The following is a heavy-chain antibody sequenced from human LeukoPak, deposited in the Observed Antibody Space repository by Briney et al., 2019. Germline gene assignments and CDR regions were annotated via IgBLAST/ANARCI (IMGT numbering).Heavy chain of an antibody. Sequence: GGSLRLSCAASGFTFRSHGMHWVRKAPGKGPEWVAGIWYDGSNEDYADSVKGRFTISRDNSKNTLYLQMNSLRVEDTAVYYCAREELGSSLGFDPWGQGTLVTVSS. J-gene: IGHJ5*02. CDR3: AREELGSSLGFDP. D-gene: IGHD3-16*01. CDR2: IWYDGSNE. V-gene: IGHV3-33*01. CDR1: GFTFRSHG.